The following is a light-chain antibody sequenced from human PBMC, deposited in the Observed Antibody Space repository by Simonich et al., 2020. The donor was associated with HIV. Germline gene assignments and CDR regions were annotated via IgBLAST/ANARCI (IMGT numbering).Light chain of an antibody. CDR2: DTS. CDR3: LLYYGGTRV. CDR1: TGAVTSGHY. J-gene: IGLJ3*02. V-gene: IGLV7-46*01. Sequence: QAVVTQEPSLTVSPGGTVTLTCGSSTGAVTSGHYPYWFQQKPGQAPRTLIYDTSNKHSWTPARFSGSLLGGKAALTLSGVQSEDEAEYYCLLYYGGTRVFGGGTKLTVL.